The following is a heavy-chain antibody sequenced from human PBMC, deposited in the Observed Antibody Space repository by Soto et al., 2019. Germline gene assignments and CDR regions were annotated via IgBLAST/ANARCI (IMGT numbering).Heavy chain of an antibody. D-gene: IGHD3-10*01. J-gene: IGHJ4*02. CDR1: GGSISSYY. V-gene: IGHV4-59*08. CDR3: ARLKPMVRGVITFHYFDY. CDR2: IYYSGST. Sequence: PSETLSLTCAVPGGSISSYYWSWIRQPPGKGLEWIGYIYYSGSTNYNPSLKSRVTISVDTSKNQFSLKLSSVTAADTAVYYCARLKPMVRGVITFHYFDYWGQGTLVTVSS.